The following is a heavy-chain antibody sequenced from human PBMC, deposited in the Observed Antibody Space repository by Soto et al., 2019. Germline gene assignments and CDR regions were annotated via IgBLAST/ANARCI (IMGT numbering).Heavy chain of an antibody. D-gene: IGHD5-12*01. Sequence: QTLSLTCAISGDSVSSNTASWNWIRQSPSRGLEWLGRTYFRSKWYNDYAVSVKSRIIINPDTSNNQFSLQLNSVTPEDTAVYFCAKGDNLGPKTGYAFDPWGQGIMVTVPQ. CDR1: GDSVSSNTAS. CDR2: TYFRSKWYN. CDR3: AKGDNLGPKTGYAFDP. J-gene: IGHJ5*02. V-gene: IGHV6-1*01.